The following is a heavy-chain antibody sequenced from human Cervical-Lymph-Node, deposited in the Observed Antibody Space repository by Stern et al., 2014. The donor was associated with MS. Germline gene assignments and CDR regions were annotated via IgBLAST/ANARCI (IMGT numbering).Heavy chain of an antibody. CDR3: ARLGVAGTNYYYGMDV. CDR2: ISAYNGNT. V-gene: IGHV1-18*04. D-gene: IGHD6-19*01. CDR1: GYTFTSYG. Sequence: VQLVESGAEVKKPGASVKVSCKAAGYTFTSYGISWVRQAPGQGLEWMGWISAYNGNTNYAQKLQGRVTMTTDTSTSTAYMELRSLRSDDTAVYYCARLGVAGTNYYYGMDVWGQGTTVTVSS. J-gene: IGHJ6*02.